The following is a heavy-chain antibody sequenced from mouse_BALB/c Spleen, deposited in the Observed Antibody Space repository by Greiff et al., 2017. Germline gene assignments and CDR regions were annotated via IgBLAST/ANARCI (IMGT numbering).Heavy chain of an antibody. V-gene: IGHV1S81*02. D-gene: IGHD2-4*01. J-gene: IGHJ4*01. Sequence: QVQLKQPGAELVKPGASVKLSCKASGYTFTSYWMHWVKQRPGQGLEWIGEINPSNGRTNYNEKFKSKATLTVDKSSSTAYMQLSSLTSEDSAVYYCARPTRIYYDYDDDAMDYWGQGTSVTVSS. CDR2: INPSNGRT. CDR1: GYTFTSYW. CDR3: ARPTRIYYDYDDDAMDY.